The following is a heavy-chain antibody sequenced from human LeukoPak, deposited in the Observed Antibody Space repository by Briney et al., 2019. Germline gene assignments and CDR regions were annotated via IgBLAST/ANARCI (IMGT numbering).Heavy chain of an antibody. Sequence: HPGGSLRLSCAASGFTFGSYVMHWVRQAPGKGLEWVAVISFDGSNKYYADSVKGRFTISRDNSRNTLFMQMNSLRAEDSAVYYCATELRIAAAGFDALDIWGQGTMVTVSS. D-gene: IGHD6-13*01. CDR1: GFTFGSYV. CDR2: ISFDGSNK. J-gene: IGHJ3*02. CDR3: ATELRIAAAGFDALDI. V-gene: IGHV3-30*03.